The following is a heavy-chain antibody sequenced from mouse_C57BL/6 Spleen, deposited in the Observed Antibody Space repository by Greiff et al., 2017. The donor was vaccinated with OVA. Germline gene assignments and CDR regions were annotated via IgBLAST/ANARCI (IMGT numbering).Heavy chain of an antibody. D-gene: IGHD1-1*01. J-gene: IGHJ1*03. CDR3: ARFGTTDPSYWYFDV. V-gene: IGHV1-50*01. CDR2: IDPSDSYT. CDR1: GYTFTSYW. Sequence: QVQLQQPGAELVKPGASVKLSCKASGYTFTSYWMQWVKQRPGQGLEWIGEIDPSDSYTNYNQKFKGKATLTVDTSSSTAYMQLSSLTSEDSAVYYCARFGTTDPSYWYFDVWGTGTTVTVSS.